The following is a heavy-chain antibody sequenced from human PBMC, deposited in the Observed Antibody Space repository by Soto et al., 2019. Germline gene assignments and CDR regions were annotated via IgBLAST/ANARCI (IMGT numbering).Heavy chain of an antibody. CDR2: FKSKTGGGTT. J-gene: IGHJ4*02. Sequence: GGSLRLSCAASGFTFSNAWMNWVRQAPGKGLEWVGRFKSKTGGGTTDYAARVKGIFTISRDDSNNTLYLQMNSLKTEDTAVYYCTTDSYYDSSGFYWGQGTLVTVSS. CDR1: GFTFSNAW. V-gene: IGHV3-15*07. CDR3: TTDSYYDSSGFY. D-gene: IGHD3-22*01.